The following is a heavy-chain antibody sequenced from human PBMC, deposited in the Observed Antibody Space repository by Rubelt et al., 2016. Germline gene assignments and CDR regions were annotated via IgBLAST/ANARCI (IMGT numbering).Heavy chain of an antibody. V-gene: IGHV4-31*03. J-gene: IGHJ4*02. CDR1: GGSISSGGYY. CDR2: IYYSGST. D-gene: IGHD5-18*01. Sequence: QVQLQESGPGLVKPSDTLSLTCTVSGGSISSGGYYWSWIRQHPGKGLEWIGYIYYSGSTYYNPSLKSRVTISVDTSKNQCALKLSSVTAADTAVYYCASDTAMGGDYWGQGTLVTVSS. CDR3: ASDTAMGGDY.